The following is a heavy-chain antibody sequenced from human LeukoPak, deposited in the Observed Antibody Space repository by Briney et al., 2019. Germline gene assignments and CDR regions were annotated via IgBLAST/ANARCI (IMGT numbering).Heavy chain of an antibody. Sequence: RGSLRLSCAASGFTLSSYGMHSVRQAPGKGLEWVAFIRYDGSNKYYADSVQGRFTISTDNFKNTLCLQMNSLRAEDTAVYYCAKGVAVAGDLDYWGQGTLVTVSS. J-gene: IGHJ4*02. D-gene: IGHD6-19*01. CDR3: AKGVAVAGDLDY. CDR2: IRYDGSNK. V-gene: IGHV3-30*02. CDR1: GFTLSSYG.